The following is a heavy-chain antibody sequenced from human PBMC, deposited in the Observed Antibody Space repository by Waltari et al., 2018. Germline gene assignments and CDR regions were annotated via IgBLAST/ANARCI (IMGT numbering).Heavy chain of an antibody. CDR3: AHSHDRNYAWQFDY. J-gene: IGHJ4*02. Sequence: QITLKESGPTLVKPTQTLTLTCTFSGFSLTTNGVGVGWIRQPPGKALEWFALLYWNDDKRYSPSLRSRVTITKDTSKNQVVLTMTNMDPVDTATYYCAHSHDRNYAWQFDYWGQGTLVTVSS. CDR2: LYWNDDK. D-gene: IGHD1-7*01. CDR1: GFSLTTNGVG. V-gene: IGHV2-5*01.